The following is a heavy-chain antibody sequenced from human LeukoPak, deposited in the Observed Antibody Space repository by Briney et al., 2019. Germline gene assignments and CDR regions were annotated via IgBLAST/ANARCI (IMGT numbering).Heavy chain of an antibody. CDR1: GGSISSYY. D-gene: IGHD3-3*01. V-gene: IGHV4-59*08. CDR3: ARRYPRSKSGTFRYFDY. Sequence: PSETLSLTCTVSGGSISSYYWSWIRQPPGKGLEWIGYIYYSGSTNYNPSLKSRVTISVDTSKNQFPLKLSSVTAADTAVYYCARRYPRSKSGTFRYFDYWGQGTLVTVSS. CDR2: IYYSGST. J-gene: IGHJ4*02.